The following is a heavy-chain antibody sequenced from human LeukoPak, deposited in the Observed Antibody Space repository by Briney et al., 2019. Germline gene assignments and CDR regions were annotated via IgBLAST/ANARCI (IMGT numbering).Heavy chain of an antibody. CDR1: SDSITNYY. J-gene: IGHJ4*02. CDR2: IYNSGST. V-gene: IGHV4-4*07. Sequence: PSETLSLTCTVSSDSITNYYWSWIRQPAGKGLEWIGRIYNSGSTNYNPSLKSRVTMSVDTSKSQLSLKLSSVTAADTAVYYCARDRNYFHSRGWTPFDYWGQGTLATVSS. CDR3: ARDRNYFHSRGWTPFDY. D-gene: IGHD3-22*01.